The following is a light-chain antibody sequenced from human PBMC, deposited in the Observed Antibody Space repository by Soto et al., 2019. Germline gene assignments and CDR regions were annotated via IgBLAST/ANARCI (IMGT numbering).Light chain of an antibody. Sequence: EIVLTQSPGTLSLSPGERATLSCRASQSVTSSYLAWYQQKPGQAPKLLIYGASSRATGIPDRFSGSGSGTDITLTISRLEPEDFSVYYCQQYGSTPVTFGQGTKVEI. J-gene: IGKJ1*01. CDR1: QSVTSSY. CDR3: QQYGSTPVT. CDR2: GAS. V-gene: IGKV3-20*01.